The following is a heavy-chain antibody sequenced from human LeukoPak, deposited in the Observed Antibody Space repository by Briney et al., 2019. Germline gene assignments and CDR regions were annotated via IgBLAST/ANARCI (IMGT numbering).Heavy chain of an antibody. V-gene: IGHV4-34*01. J-gene: IGHJ4*02. CDR3: ASVTIGYSYGFFDY. D-gene: IGHD5-18*01. Sequence: SETLSLTCAVYGGSFSGYYWSWIRQPPGKGLEWIGEINHSGSTNYNPSLKSRVTISVDTSKNQFSLKLSSVTAADTAVYYCASVTIGYSYGFFDYWGQGTLVTVSS. CDR1: GGSFSGYY. CDR2: INHSGST.